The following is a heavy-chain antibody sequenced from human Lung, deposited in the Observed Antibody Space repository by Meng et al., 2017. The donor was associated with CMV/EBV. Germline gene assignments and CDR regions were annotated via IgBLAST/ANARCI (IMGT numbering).Heavy chain of an antibody. V-gene: IGHV1-69*05. CDR3: ARGPESEGILDYFGY. D-gene: IGHD3-10*01. CDR1: GGTFDNCA. J-gene: IGHJ4*02. Sequence: SVXVSXXASGGTFDNCALGWVRQAPGQGLEWVGGIIPISATPNYAQRFQGRVTITTDESMSTTYMELSSLSSEDTAMYYCARGPESEGILDYFGYWGQGTLVXVSS. CDR2: IIPISATP.